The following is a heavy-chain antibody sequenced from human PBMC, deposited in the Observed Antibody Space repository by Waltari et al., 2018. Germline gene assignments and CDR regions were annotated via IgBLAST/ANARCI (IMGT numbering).Heavy chain of an antibody. Sequence: QVQLQESGPGLVKPSETLSLTCTVSGGSISNYYWSWIRQPPGKGLEWIGYIYYSGSTNYNPSLKSRVTISVDTSKNQFSLKLSSVTAADTAVYYCARLDYGDYEGVSYYYYGMDVWGQGTTVTVSS. CDR1: GGSISNYY. CDR2: IYYSGST. J-gene: IGHJ6*02. CDR3: ARLDYGDYEGVSYYYYGMDV. D-gene: IGHD4-17*01. V-gene: IGHV4-59*08.